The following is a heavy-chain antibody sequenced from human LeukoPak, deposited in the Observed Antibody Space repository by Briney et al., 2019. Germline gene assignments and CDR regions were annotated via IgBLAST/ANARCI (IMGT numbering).Heavy chain of an antibody. CDR3: ARARSDSGRFDS. CDR1: GSSISTSY. D-gene: IGHD1-26*01. CDR2: IYYSGYT. Sequence: PSETLSLTCTFSGSSISTSYWSWIRQPPGKGLEWIAYIYYSGYTNYNPSLKSRVTISIDTSKNQFSLKLSSVIAADTAVYYCARARSDSGRFDSWGQGTLVTVSS. J-gene: IGHJ4*02. V-gene: IGHV4-59*01.